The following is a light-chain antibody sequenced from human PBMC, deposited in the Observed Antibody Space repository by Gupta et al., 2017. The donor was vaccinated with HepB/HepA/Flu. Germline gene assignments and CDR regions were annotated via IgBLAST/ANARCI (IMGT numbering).Light chain of an antibody. J-gene: IGKJ2*01. V-gene: IGKV2-30*01. CDR1: QSLVNSSWSTY. CDR2: EVS. CDR3: MQGSHLPYT. Sequence: DVVMTQSPLSLPVTLGEPAFISCRSSQSLVNSSWSTYLNWFQERPGLSPSRLIYEVSNRDSVVPDRFSGSGSGTDFTLEISSVEAEDVGIYYCMQGSHLPYTFGQGTNLEIK.